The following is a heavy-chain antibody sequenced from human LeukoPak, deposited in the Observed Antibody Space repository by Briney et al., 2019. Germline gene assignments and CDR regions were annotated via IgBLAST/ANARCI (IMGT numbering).Heavy chain of an antibody. D-gene: IGHD3-9*01. CDR1: GGSISSSNW. CDR2: IYHSGST. Sequence: SETLSLTCAVSGGSISSSNWSSWVRQPPGKGLEWIGEIYHSGSTNYDPSLKSRVTISVDKSKNQFSLKLSSVTAADTAVYYCATVLRYFDWSDYWGQGTLVTVSS. CDR3: ATVLRYFDWSDY. V-gene: IGHV4-4*02. J-gene: IGHJ4*02.